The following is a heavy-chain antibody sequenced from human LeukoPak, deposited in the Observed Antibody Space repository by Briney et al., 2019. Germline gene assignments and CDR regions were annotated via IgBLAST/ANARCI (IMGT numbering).Heavy chain of an antibody. Sequence: SETLSLTCTVSGYSISSGYYWGWIRQPPGRGLEWTGSIDHSGSTYYNPSLKSRITISVDTSKNQFSLKLSSVTAADTAVYYCARVKDPGGYYYYYYMDIWGKGNTVTVSS. V-gene: IGHV4-38-2*02. D-gene: IGHD3-16*01. CDR1: GYSISSGYY. J-gene: IGHJ6*03. CDR2: IDHSGST. CDR3: ARVKDPGGYYYYYYMDI.